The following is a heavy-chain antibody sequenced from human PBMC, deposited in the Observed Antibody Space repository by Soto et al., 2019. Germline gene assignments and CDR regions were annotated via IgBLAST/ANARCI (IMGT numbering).Heavy chain of an antibody. V-gene: IGHV1-2*02. CDR3: AREASAVISLDY. CDR2: VNPNSGDT. J-gene: IGHJ4*02. CDR1: GYTFTAYS. D-gene: IGHD6-19*01. Sequence: QVQLVHSEAEVKKPGASVKVSCKASGYTFTAYSMHWVRQAPGQGLEWVGWVNPNSGDTIYAQKFQGRVTLTRDTSIGTAYMELYSLTSDDTAVYYCAREASAVISLDYWGQGTLVTVSS.